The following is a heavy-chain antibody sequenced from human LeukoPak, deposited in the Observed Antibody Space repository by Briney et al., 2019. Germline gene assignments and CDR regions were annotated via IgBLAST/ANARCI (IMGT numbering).Heavy chain of an antibody. CDR1: GGSISSGSYY. CDR3: ARELFSARDYYDSSGYNWYFDL. D-gene: IGHD3-22*01. Sequence: SQTLSLTCTVSGGSISSGSYYWSWIRQPPGKGLEWIGYIYYSGSTYYNPSLKSRVTISVDTSKNQFSLKLSSVTAADTAVYYCARELFSARDYYDSSGYNWYFDLWGRGTLVTVSS. CDR2: IYYSGST. J-gene: IGHJ2*01. V-gene: IGHV4-30-4*08.